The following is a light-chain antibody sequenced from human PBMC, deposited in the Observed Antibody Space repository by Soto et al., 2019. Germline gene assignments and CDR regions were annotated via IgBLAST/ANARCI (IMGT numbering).Light chain of an antibody. Sequence: EVVLTQSPGTLSLSPGERATLSCRASQSVNNNYVAWYQQKPGQAPRLLIFGSSDRATGIPDRFSGSGSGTDFTLTISRLEPEDFAVYYCQQYGSSPSYTFGQGTKLEIK. V-gene: IGKV3-20*01. CDR3: QQYGSSPSYT. J-gene: IGKJ2*01. CDR1: QSVNNNY. CDR2: GSS.